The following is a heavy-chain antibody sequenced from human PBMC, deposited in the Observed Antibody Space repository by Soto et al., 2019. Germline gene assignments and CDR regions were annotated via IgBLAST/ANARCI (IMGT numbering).Heavy chain of an antibody. CDR1: GGSISSSSYY. CDR3: ARHNTIFGEYYYYGMDV. D-gene: IGHD3-3*01. J-gene: IGHJ6*02. V-gene: IGHV4-39*01. CDR2: IYYSGST. Sequence: TLSLTCTVSGGSISSSSYYWGWIRQPPGKGLEWIGSIYYSGSTYYNPSLKSRVTISVDTSKNQFSLKLSSVTAADTAVYYCARHNTIFGEYYYYGMDVWGQGTTVTVSS.